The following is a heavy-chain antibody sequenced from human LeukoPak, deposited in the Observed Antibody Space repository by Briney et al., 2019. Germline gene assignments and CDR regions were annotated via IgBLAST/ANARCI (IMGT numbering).Heavy chain of an antibody. Sequence: PSETLSLTCTVSGGSISSYYWSWIRQPPGKVLEWIGEINHSGSTNYNPSLKSRVTISVDTSKNQFSLKLSSVTAADTAVYYCARGAAAPSRWGQGTLVTVSS. V-gene: IGHV4-34*01. CDR1: GGSISSYY. CDR2: INHSGST. CDR3: ARGAAAPSR. J-gene: IGHJ4*02. D-gene: IGHD6-13*01.